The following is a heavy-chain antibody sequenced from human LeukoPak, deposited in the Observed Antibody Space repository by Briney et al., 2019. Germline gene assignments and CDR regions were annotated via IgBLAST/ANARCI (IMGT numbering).Heavy chain of an antibody. CDR3: ARGGYHHGFDI. Sequence: PGGSLRLSCAASGFTFRNYWIDWVRQAPGKGLVWISRIDNDGSDRIYADSVKGRFTISRDNAKNTLYLQMNSLRAEDTAVYYCARGGYHHGFDIWGQGTMVTVSS. CDR2: IDNDGSDR. D-gene: IGHD5-18*01. CDR1: GFTFRNYW. V-gene: IGHV3-74*01. J-gene: IGHJ3*02.